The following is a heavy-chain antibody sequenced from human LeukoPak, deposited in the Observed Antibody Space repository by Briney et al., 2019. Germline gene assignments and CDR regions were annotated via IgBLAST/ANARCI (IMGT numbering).Heavy chain of an antibody. CDR1: GGSVSGYF. V-gene: IGHV4-59*08. CDR3: AGHNQVTVTTSSYSYPMDV. J-gene: IGHJ6*02. CDR2: IHYTGTT. Sequence: SETLSLTCTVSGGSVSGYFWSWIRQPPGKGLEWVAYIHYTGTTNYNPSLKSRLIISVDTSKNQFSLKLSSVTAADTAVYYCAGHNQVTVTTSSYSYPMDVWGQGTTVSVSS. D-gene: IGHD4-11*01.